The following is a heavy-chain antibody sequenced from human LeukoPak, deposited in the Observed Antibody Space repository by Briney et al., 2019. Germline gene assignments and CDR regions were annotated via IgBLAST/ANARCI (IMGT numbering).Heavy chain of an antibody. CDR3: ARDNSGCSSTSCYADFDY. J-gene: IGHJ4*02. V-gene: IGHV3-48*03. Sequence: GGSLRLSCAASGFTFSSYEMNWVRQAPGKGLEWVSYISSSGSTIYYADSVKGRFTISRDNAKNSLYLQMNSLRAEDTAVYYCARDNSGCSSTSCYADFDYWGQGTLVTVSS. CDR2: ISSSGSTI. CDR1: GFTFSSYE. D-gene: IGHD2-2*01.